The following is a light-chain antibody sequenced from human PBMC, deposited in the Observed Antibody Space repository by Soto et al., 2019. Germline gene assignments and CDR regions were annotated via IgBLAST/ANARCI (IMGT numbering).Light chain of an antibody. Sequence: QSALTQPASLSGSPGQSITISCTGTSSDIGAYDYVSWFQQHPGKAPKLMISEVNNRPSGVSNRFSGSKSGNTAYLTISGLQVEDEDEYFCFSFTNTSTHVLGNGNKVT. V-gene: IGLV2-14*01. CDR2: EVN. CDR3: FSFTNTSTHV. CDR1: SSDIGAYDY. J-gene: IGLJ1*01.